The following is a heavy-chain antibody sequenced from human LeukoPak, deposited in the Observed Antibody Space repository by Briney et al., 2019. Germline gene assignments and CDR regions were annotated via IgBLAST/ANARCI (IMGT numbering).Heavy chain of an antibody. CDR2: IIPIFGTA. CDR1: GGTFSSYA. D-gene: IGHD5-24*01. J-gene: IGHJ4*02. CDR3: ARGEVGYKYGGFYFDY. V-gene: IGHV1-69*05. Sequence: ASVKVSCKASGGTFSSYAISWVRQAPGQGLEWMGGIIPIFGTANYAQKFQGRVTITTDESTSTAYMELSGLRSEDTAVYYCARGEVGYKYGGFYFDYWGQGTLVTVSS.